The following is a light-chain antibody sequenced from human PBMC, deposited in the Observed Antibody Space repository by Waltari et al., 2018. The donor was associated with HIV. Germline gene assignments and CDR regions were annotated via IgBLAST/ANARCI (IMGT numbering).Light chain of an antibody. J-gene: IGLJ3*02. Sequence: QSALTQPASVSGSPGQSITISCTGTSSEVGSYNLVSWYQQHPGKAPKLMIYEVSKRPSGVSNLFSGSKSGNTASLTISGLQAEDEADYYCCSYAGISTWVFGGGTKLTVL. CDR2: EVS. CDR1: SSEVGSYNL. V-gene: IGLV2-23*02. CDR3: CSYAGISTWV.